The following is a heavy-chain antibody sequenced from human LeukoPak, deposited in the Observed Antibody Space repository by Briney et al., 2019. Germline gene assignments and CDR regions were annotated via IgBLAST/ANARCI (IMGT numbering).Heavy chain of an antibody. CDR3: ARETPAAGNWYDP. Sequence: SETLSLTCTVSGGSIGRYHWNWFRQPAGEGLEWIGRIHTSGSTNYNPSLKSRATMSVDTSRNQFSVKLRSVTAADTAVYYCARETPAAGNWYDPWGQGTLVTVSS. D-gene: IGHD2-2*01. CDR1: GGSIGRYH. CDR2: IHTSGST. J-gene: IGHJ5*02. V-gene: IGHV4-4*07.